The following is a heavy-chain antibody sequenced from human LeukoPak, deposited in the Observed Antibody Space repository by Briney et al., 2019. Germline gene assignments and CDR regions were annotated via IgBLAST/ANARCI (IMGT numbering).Heavy chain of an antibody. Sequence: SETLSLTCSVSGDSISSSDSYWGWVRQPPGKGLEWIGHIYFGGNTNFNPSLKSRVTISIDTSKNQFSLKLISVTAADTAVYYCARDSSGTLSGGGWFDPWGQGTLVTVSS. CDR1: GDSISSSDSY. CDR2: IYFGGNT. CDR3: ARDSSGTLSGGGWFDP. V-gene: IGHV4-39*07. D-gene: IGHD6-19*01. J-gene: IGHJ5*02.